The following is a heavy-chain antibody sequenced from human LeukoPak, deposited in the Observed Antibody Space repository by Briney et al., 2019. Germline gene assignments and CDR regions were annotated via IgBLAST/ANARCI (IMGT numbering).Heavy chain of an antibody. CDR3: ARGNNLEEVSDY. CDR2: IYYNGTT. Sequence: PSETLSLTCTVSGGSISSYYWSWIRQPPGKGLEWIGHIYYNGTTNYNPSLKSRVTISVDTSKNQFSLKLSSVTAADTAVYYCARGNNLEEVSDYWGQGTLVTGSS. CDR1: GGSISSYY. V-gene: IGHV4-59*12. D-gene: IGHD5/OR15-5a*01. J-gene: IGHJ4*02.